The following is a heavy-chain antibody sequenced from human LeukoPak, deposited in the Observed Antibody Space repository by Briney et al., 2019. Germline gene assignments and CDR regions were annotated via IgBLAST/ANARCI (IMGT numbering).Heavy chain of an antibody. V-gene: IGHV1-3*01. CDR3: ARAIAAAGSFDY. D-gene: IGHD6-13*01. CDR1: GYTFTTYP. Sequence: ASVKVSCRASGYTFTTYPIHWVRQAPGQRLEWMGWINAGNGNTKYSQKFQGRVTITRDTSASTAYMELSSLRSEDTAVYYCARAIAAAGSFDYWGQGTLVTVSS. J-gene: IGHJ4*02. CDR2: INAGNGNT.